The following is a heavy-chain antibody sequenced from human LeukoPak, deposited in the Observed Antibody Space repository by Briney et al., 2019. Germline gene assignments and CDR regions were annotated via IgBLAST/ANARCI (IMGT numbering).Heavy chain of an antibody. J-gene: IGHJ6*03. CDR1: GFTFSNAW. D-gene: IGHD1-1*01. V-gene: IGHV3-15*01. CDR2: IKSKTDGGTT. CDR3: ARERRDWNPTYYYYYMDV. Sequence: PGGSLRLSCAASGFTFSNAWMSWVRQAPGKGLEWVGRIKSKTDGGTTDYAAPVKGRFTISRDDSKNTLYLQMNSLKTEDTAVYYCARERRDWNPTYYYYYMDVWGKGTTVIVSS.